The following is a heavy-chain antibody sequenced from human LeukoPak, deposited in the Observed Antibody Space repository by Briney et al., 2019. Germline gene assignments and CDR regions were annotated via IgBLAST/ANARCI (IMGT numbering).Heavy chain of an antibody. CDR2: TYYRSKWYN. V-gene: IGHV6-1*01. CDR1: GDSVSSNSAA. Sequence: SQTLSLTCAISGDSVSSNSAAWNWIRQSPSRGLEWLGRTYYRSKWYNDYAVSVKSRITINPDTSKNQFSLQLNSVTPEDTAVYYCARGYYGSGSNYNWFDPWGQGTLVTVSS. J-gene: IGHJ5*02. D-gene: IGHD3-10*01. CDR3: ARGYYGSGSNYNWFDP.